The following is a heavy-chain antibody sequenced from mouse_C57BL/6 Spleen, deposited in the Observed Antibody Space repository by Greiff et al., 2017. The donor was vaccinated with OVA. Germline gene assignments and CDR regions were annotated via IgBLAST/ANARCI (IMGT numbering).Heavy chain of an antibody. D-gene: IGHD3-2*02. Sequence: QVQLKQPGAELVKPGASVKLSCKASGYTFTSYWMHWVKQRPGQGLEWIGMIHPNSGSTNYNEKFKSKATLTVDKSSSTAYMQLSSLTSEDSAVYYCARSGLRLPHFDYWGQGTTLTVSS. CDR1: GYTFTSYW. CDR2: IHPNSGST. J-gene: IGHJ2*01. CDR3: ARSGLRLPHFDY. V-gene: IGHV1-64*01.